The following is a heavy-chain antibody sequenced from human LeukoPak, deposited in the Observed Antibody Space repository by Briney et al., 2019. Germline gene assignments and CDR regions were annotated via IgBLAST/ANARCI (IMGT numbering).Heavy chain of an antibody. D-gene: IGHD4-11*01. CDR3: ARERNSAGSHLDY. CDR2: INRDETST. Sequence: PGGSLRLSCVASGFTFSSYWMHWVGQAPGKGLVWVSRINRDETSTTYADSVKGRFTISRDNAKNTLYLHMNSLRAEDTAVYYCARERNSAGSHLDYWGQGTLVTVSS. CDR1: GFTFSSYW. V-gene: IGHV3-74*01. J-gene: IGHJ4*02.